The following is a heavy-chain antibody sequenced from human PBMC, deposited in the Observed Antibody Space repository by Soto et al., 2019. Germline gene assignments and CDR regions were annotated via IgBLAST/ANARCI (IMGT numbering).Heavy chain of an antibody. CDR2: IYSGGST. CDR3: ARGPGGFGDFSLDY. D-gene: IGHD3-10*01. V-gene: IGHV4-4*07. CDR1: GGSISQYY. J-gene: IGHJ4*02. Sequence: QVQLQESGPGLVKPSETLSLSCGVSGGSISQYYWSWIRQPAGKGLEWIGRIYSGGSTNYNPSLESRVTMSLDTAKNKFSLKLSSVTAAATAVYYCARGPGGFGDFSLDYWGQGTLVTVSS.